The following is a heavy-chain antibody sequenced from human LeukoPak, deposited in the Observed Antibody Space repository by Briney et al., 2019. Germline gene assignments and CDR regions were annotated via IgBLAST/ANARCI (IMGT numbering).Heavy chain of an antibody. CDR3: ARDQEGDYYDSSGYYYVHHNLDY. Sequence: PGGSLRLSCAASGFTFSSYSMNWVRQAPGQGLGWVSSISIISSYIYYADSVKGRFTIYRDNAKKSLYLQMNSLRAEDTAVYYCARDQEGDYYDSSGYYYVHHNLDYWGQGTLVTVSS. CDR2: ISIISSYI. V-gene: IGHV3-21*01. J-gene: IGHJ4*02. D-gene: IGHD3-22*01. CDR1: GFTFSSYS.